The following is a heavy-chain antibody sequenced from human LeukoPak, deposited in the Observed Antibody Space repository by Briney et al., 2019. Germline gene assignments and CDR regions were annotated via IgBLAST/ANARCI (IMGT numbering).Heavy chain of an antibody. D-gene: IGHD6-19*01. Sequence: PSQTLSLTCTVSGGSISSYYWSWIRQPPGKGLEWIGYIYYSGSTNYNPSLKSRVTISVDTSKNQFSLKLSSVTAADTAVYYCARIIAVAGIYYFDYWGQGTLVTVSS. CDR1: GGSISSYY. CDR3: ARIIAVAGIYYFDY. J-gene: IGHJ4*02. CDR2: IYYSGST. V-gene: IGHV4-59*01.